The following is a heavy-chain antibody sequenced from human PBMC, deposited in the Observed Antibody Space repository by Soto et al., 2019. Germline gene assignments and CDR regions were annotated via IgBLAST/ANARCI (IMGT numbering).Heavy chain of an antibody. J-gene: IGHJ6*02. CDR1: GSTFGSKG. CDR3: ASEYCSGGSCYYYGMDV. CDR2: IGNDGSNK. Sequence: QVQLVESGGGVAQPGRSLRLSCAGPGSTFGSKGWNWVRQVPGKGRGGGAVIGNDGSNKYYADSVKGRITISRDNSKNTLYLQMNSLRAEDTAVYYCASEYCSGGSCYYYGMDVWGQGTTVTVSS. D-gene: IGHD2-15*01. V-gene: IGHV3-33*01.